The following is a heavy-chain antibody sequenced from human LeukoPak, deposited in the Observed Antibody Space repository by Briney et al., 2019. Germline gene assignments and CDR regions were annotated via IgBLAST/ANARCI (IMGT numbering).Heavy chain of an antibody. V-gene: IGHV3-23*01. CDR2: ISGSGGST. D-gene: IGHD1-7*01. Sequence: PGGSLRLSYAASGFTFSSYAMSWVRQAPGKGLEWGSAISGSGGSTYYADSVKGRFTISRDNSKNTLYLQMNSLRAEDTAVYYCAKDRIGITGTTSFDYWGQGTLVTVSS. CDR3: AKDRIGITGTTSFDY. J-gene: IGHJ4*02. CDR1: GFTFSSYA.